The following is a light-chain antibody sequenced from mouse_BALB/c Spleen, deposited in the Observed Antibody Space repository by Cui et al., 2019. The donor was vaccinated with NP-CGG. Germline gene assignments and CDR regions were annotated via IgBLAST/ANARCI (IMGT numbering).Light chain of an antibody. Sequence: QSVLTQASTLTTSPGETVTLICRSSTGAVTTSNYANWVQEKPDHLFTGLIGGTNNRAPGVPARFSGSLIGDKAALTITGAQTEDEAIYFCALWYSNHWVFGGGTKLTIL. CDR3: ALWYSNHWV. J-gene: IGLJ1*01. CDR1: TGAVTTSNY. CDR2: GTN. V-gene: IGLV1*01.